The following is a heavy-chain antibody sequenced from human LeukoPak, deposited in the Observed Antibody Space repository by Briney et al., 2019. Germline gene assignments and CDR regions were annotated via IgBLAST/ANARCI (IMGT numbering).Heavy chain of an antibody. V-gene: IGHV3-30*18. Sequence: GGSLRLSCAASGFTFSSYAMHWVRQALGKGLEWVTVISSDGTDKYYADSVKGRFTISRDNSKNTLYLHMNSLRTEDTAVYYCAKDRRQWLVLGWFDPWGQGTLVTVSS. CDR1: GFTFSSYA. CDR2: ISSDGTDK. J-gene: IGHJ5*02. D-gene: IGHD6-19*01. CDR3: AKDRRQWLVLGWFDP.